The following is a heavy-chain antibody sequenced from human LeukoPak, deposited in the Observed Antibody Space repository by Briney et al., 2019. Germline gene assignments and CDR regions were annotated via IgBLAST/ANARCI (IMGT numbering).Heavy chain of an antibody. CDR2: IYTSGST. J-gene: IGHJ4*02. CDR1: GDSIRNYF. CDR3: ARESKSYDGSGFYHDS. Sequence: KPSETLSLTCTVSGDSIRNYFWSWIRQPAGKGLEWVGRIYTSGSTDYNPSLKSRVTLSVDTSKNQFSLKLWSVTAADTAVYYCARESKSYDGSGFYHDSWGQGTLVTVSS. V-gene: IGHV4-4*07. D-gene: IGHD3-22*01.